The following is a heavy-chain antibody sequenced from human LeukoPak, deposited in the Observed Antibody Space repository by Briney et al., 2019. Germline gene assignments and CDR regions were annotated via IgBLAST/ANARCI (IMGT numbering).Heavy chain of an antibody. D-gene: IGHD2-8*02. CDR2: ISSDGSTK. Sequence: GGSLRLSCAASGFTFSSYWMNWVRQVPGKGLVWVSRISSDGSTKRYADSVKGRFTISRDNSKNTLYLQMNSLRAEDTAVYYCTGHAAAGDAFDIWGQGTVVTVSS. CDR1: GFTFSSYW. J-gene: IGHJ3*02. CDR3: TGHAAAGDAFDI. V-gene: IGHV3-74*01.